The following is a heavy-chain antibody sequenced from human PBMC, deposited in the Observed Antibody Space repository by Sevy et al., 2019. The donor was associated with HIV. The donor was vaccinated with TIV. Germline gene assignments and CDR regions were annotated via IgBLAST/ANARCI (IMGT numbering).Heavy chain of an antibody. Sequence: ASVKVSCKASGGTFRSYAISWVRQAPGQGLEWMGGIIPILGTANYAQRFQGRVTITADESTSTAYMELSILRSEDKAVYYCARDPMVRGVPPYYVMDVWGQGTTVTVSS. CDR2: IIPILGTA. J-gene: IGHJ6*02. CDR1: GGTFRSYA. CDR3: ARDPMVRGVPPYYVMDV. D-gene: IGHD3-10*01. V-gene: IGHV1-69*13.